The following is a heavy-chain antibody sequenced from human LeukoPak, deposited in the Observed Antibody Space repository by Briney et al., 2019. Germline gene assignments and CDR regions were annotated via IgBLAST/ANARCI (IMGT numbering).Heavy chain of an antibody. J-gene: IGHJ4*02. D-gene: IGHD3-10*01. CDR2: IKQDGREK. V-gene: IGHV3-7*01. CDR1: GFTFSSYW. CDR3: ARDLSRSFSMIRGLIQHREFDF. Sequence: GGSLRLSCAASGFTFSSYWMSWVRQAPGKGLEWVANIKQDGREKYYVDSVKGRFTISRDNAKNSLYLQMNSLRAEDTAVYYCARDLSRSFSMIRGLIQHREFDFWGRGTLVTVSS.